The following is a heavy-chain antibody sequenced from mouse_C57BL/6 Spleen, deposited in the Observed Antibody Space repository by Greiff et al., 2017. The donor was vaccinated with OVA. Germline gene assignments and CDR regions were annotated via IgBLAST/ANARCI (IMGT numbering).Heavy chain of an antibody. Sequence: QVQLQQPGAELVKPGASVKMSCKASGYTFTSYWITWVKQRPGQGLEWIGDIYPGSGSTNYNEKFKSKATLTVDTSSSTAYMQLSSLTSEDSAVYYGARGDYYGSSCAYWGQGTLVTVSA. CDR2: IYPGSGST. D-gene: IGHD1-1*01. V-gene: IGHV1-55*01. CDR1: GYTFTSYW. CDR3: ARGDYYGSSCAY. J-gene: IGHJ3*01.